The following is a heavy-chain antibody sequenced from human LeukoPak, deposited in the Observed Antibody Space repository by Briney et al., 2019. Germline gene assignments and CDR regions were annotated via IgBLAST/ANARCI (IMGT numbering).Heavy chain of an antibody. CDR2: ISAYNGNT. V-gene: IGHV1-18*01. CDR3: ARGYCSSTSCPNDY. J-gene: IGHJ4*02. CDR1: GYTFTSYG. Sequence: ASVKVSCKASGYTFTSYGISRVRQAPGQGLEWMGWISAYNGNTNYAQKLQGRVTMTTDTSTSTAYMELRSLRSDDTAVYYCARGYCSSTSCPNDYWGQGTLVTVSS. D-gene: IGHD2-2*01.